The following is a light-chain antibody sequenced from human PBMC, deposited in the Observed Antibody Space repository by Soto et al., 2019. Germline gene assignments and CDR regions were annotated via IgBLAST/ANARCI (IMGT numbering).Light chain of an antibody. V-gene: IGKV3-15*01. Sequence: EIVMTQSPATLSVSQGERATLSCRASQSVSSNLAWYQQKPGQAPRLLIYGASTRATGIPARFSGSGSGTEFTLTISSLQSEDFAVYYCQQYNNWPPWTFGQGTNVDNK. J-gene: IGKJ1*01. CDR2: GAS. CDR3: QQYNNWPPWT. CDR1: QSVSSN.